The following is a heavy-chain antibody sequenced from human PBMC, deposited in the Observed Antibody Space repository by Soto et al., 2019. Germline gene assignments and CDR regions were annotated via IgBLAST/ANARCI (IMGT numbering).Heavy chain of an antibody. Sequence: SGGSLRLSCAASGFTFINYAMIWVRQAPGKGLEWVSTISGGGDGTYYADSVKGHFTISRDNSKNTLYLQMNSLRAEDTAIYYCAKKGLGSLKTFCSNSDCHYAFDLWGQGTVVTVSS. CDR3: AKKGLGSLKTFCSNSDCHYAFDL. D-gene: IGHD2-8*01. CDR1: GFTFINYA. CDR2: ISGGGDGT. V-gene: IGHV3-23*01. J-gene: IGHJ3*01.